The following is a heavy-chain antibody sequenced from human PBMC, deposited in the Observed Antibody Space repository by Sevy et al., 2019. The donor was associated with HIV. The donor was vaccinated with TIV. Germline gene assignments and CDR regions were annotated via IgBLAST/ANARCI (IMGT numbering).Heavy chain of an antibody. J-gene: IGHJ6*02. Sequence: GGPLSSSCAASGFTFSSFRMNWVGQAQGKGLEWASSIRSISYIYNADSVKGRFTIPRDNAKNSRYLQMNSLRAEDTAVYYCARMGYCSSTSCYQLSYGMDVWGQGTTVTVSS. V-gene: IGHV3-21*01. CDR3: ARMGYCSSTSCYQLSYGMDV. CDR2: IRSISYI. CDR1: GFTFSSFR. D-gene: IGHD2-2*01.